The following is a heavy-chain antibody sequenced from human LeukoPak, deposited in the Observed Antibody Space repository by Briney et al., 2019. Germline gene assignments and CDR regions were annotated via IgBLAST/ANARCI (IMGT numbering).Heavy chain of an antibody. J-gene: IGHJ4*02. CDR3: TRAVSMVRGVIFDY. D-gene: IGHD3-10*01. V-gene: IGHV3-49*04. CDR2: IRSKAYGGTT. Sequence: PGGSLRLSCTASGFTFGDYAMSWVRQAPGKGREWVGFIRSKAYGGTTEYAASVKGRFTISRDDSKSIAYLQMNSLKTEDTAVYYCTRAVSMVRGVIFDYWGQGTLVTVSS. CDR1: GFTFGDYA.